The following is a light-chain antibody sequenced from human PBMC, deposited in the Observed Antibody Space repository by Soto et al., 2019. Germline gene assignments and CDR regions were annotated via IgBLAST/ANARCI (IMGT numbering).Light chain of an antibody. CDR3: QQYNSYSWT. CDR2: RAS. V-gene: IGKV1-5*03. CDR1: QSISGW. J-gene: IGKJ1*01. Sequence: IQMTQSPSPLSASVGDRVTITCPASQSISGWLAWYQQRPGKPPKLLIYRASSLESGVPSRFSGSGSETECTLTISSLQPDDVATYYCQQYNSYSWTFGQGTKVDIK.